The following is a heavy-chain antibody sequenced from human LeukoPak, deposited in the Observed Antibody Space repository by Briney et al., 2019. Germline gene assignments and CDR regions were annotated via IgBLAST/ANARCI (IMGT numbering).Heavy chain of an antibody. CDR2: IYYSGSA. J-gene: IGHJ3*02. CDR1: GFTFSSYS. Sequence: PGGSLRLSCAASGFTFSSYSMNWVRQAPGKGLEWIGYIYYSGSASYNPSLKSRLTMSVDTSKNQCSLRLSSLTAADTAVYYCARWFGSFDIWGQGTMVTVSS. D-gene: IGHD3-10*01. V-gene: IGHV4-59*12. CDR3: ARWFGSFDI.